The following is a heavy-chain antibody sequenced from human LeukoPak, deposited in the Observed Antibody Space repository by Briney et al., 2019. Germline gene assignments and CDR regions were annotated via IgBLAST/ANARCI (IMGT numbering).Heavy chain of an antibody. Sequence: PSETLSLTCTVSGGSISSSSYYWGWIRQPPGKGLEWIGSIYYSGSTNYNPSLKSRVTISVDTSKNQFSLKLSSVTAADTAVYYCARQGAYDSSGYYFVFEVWGQGTLVTVSS. J-gene: IGHJ4*02. CDR2: IYYSGST. CDR3: ARQGAYDSSGYYFVFEV. CDR1: GGSISSSSYY. V-gene: IGHV4-39*01. D-gene: IGHD3-22*01.